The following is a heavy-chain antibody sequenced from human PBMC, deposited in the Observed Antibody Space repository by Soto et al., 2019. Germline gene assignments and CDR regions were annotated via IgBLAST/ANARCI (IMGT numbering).Heavy chain of an antibody. J-gene: IGHJ6*02. CDR2: IYPGDSDT. CDR3: ARHSRYQLPPNYYYYYGMDV. D-gene: IGHD2-2*01. V-gene: IGHV5-51*01. CDR1: GYSFTIYW. Sequence: PGESLKISGNGSGYSFTIYWIGLVLQMPGKGLDWMGIIYPGDSDTRYSPSFQGQVTISADKSISTAYLQWSSLKASDTAMYYCARHSRYQLPPNYYYYYGMDVWGQGTTVTVSS.